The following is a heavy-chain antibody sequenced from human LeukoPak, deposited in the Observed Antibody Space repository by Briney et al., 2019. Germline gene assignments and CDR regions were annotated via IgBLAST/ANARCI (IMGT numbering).Heavy chain of an antibody. CDR2: IYTSGST. CDR3: ARAYYDSSGQTLTYYFDY. D-gene: IGHD3-22*01. J-gene: IGHJ4*02. Sequence: SETLSLTCTVSDGSISSGSYYWSWIRQPAGKGLEWIGRIYTSGSTNYNPSLKSRVTISVDTSKNQFSLKLSSVTAADTAVYYCARAYYDSSGQTLTYYFDYWGQGTLVTVSS. V-gene: IGHV4-61*02. CDR1: DGSISSGSYY.